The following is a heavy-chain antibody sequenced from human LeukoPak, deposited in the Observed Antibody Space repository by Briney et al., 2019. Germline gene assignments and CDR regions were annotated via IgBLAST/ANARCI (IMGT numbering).Heavy chain of an antibody. J-gene: IGHJ3*02. CDR3: ARGLPYGNTGRDI. CDR2: SAYNGST. D-gene: IGHD4-11*01. V-gene: IGHV1-18*01. Sequence: SAYNGSTNYAQKLQGRVTMTTDTSTSTAYMELSRLRSDDTAVYYCARGLPYGNTGRDIWGQGTMVTVSS.